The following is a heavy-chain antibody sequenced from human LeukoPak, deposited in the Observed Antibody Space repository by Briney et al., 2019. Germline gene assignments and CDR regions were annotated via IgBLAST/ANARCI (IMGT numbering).Heavy chain of an antibody. V-gene: IGHV4-59*08. CDR3: ARHSDYDSSGYYWTLVGGVIDY. J-gene: IGHJ4*02. D-gene: IGHD3-22*01. Sequence: PSETLSLTCTVSGGSISSYYWSWIRQPPGKGLEGIGYIYYSGSTNYNPSLKSRVTISVDTSKNQFSLKLSSVTAADTAVYYCARHSDYDSSGYYWTLVGGVIDYWGQGTLVTVSS. CDR1: GGSISSYY. CDR2: IYYSGST.